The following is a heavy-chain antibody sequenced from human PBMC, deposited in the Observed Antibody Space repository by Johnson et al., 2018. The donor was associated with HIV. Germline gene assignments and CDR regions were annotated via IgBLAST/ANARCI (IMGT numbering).Heavy chain of an antibody. CDR1: GFTFSSYG. CDR2: ISDDGTNK. Sequence: QVQLVESGGGVVQPGRSLRLSCAASGFTFSSYGMHWVRQSPGKGLEWVAVISDDGTNKYYADLKGRFTISRDNSKNTLYLQMNSLRAEDTAVYYCAKEIAAAGTDDAFDIWGQGTMVTVSS. CDR3: AKEIAAAGTDDAFDI. J-gene: IGHJ3*02. V-gene: IGHV3-33*06. D-gene: IGHD6-13*01.